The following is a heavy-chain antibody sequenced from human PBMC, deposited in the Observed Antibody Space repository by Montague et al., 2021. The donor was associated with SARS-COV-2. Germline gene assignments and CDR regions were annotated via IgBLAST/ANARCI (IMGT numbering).Heavy chain of an antibody. J-gene: IGHJ3*02. Sequence: TLSLTCTVSGGSISSGGYYWSWIRQHPGKGLEWIGYIYYSGXTXYXXXXKXRVTISVDTSKNQFSLKLSSVTAADTAVYYCARVGITMIVVVDAFDIWGQGTMVTVSS. CDR3: ARVGITMIVVVDAFDI. D-gene: IGHD3-22*01. CDR1: GGSISSGGYY. V-gene: IGHV4-31*03. CDR2: IYYSGXT.